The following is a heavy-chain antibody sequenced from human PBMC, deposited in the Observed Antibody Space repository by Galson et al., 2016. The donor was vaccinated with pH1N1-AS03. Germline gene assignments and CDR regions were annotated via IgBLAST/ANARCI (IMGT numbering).Heavy chain of an antibody. V-gene: IGHV5-51*01. D-gene: IGHD3-10*01. CDR2: IHPADSDA. CDR3: ARQRAVRAFDY. CDR1: GYSFTNYW. J-gene: IGHJ4*02. Sequence: QSGAEVKKPGESLKISCKGSGYSFTNYWIAWVRQLPGKGLEWMGIIHPADSDARYSPSFQGQVTISADTSNSTAYLQWNSLKASDTAMYYCARQRAVRAFDYWGQGTPVTVSS.